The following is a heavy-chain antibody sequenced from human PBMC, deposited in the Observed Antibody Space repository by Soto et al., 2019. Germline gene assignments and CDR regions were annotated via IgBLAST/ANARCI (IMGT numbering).Heavy chain of an antibody. CDR2: INPNSGGT. Sequence: VASVKVSCKASGYTFTGYYMHWVRQAPGQGLEWMGWINPNSGGTNYAQKFQGRVTMTRDTSISTAYMELSRLRSDDTAVYYCARDFGSSFYYFDYWGQGTLATVSS. D-gene: IGHD6-13*01. V-gene: IGHV1-2*02. CDR3: ARDFGSSFYYFDY. CDR1: GYTFTGYY. J-gene: IGHJ4*02.